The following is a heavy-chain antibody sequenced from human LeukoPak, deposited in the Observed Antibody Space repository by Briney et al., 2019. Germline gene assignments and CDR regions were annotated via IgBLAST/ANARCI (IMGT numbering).Heavy chain of an antibody. CDR3: AKIQGYFDY. Sequence: GGSLRLSCAASGFTFSSYGMSWVRQAPGKGPQWVSAITGSGGTTYYADPVKGRFTISRDNSKNTLYLQMNSLRAEDTAVYYCAKIQGYFDYWGQGTLVTVSS. V-gene: IGHV3-23*01. CDR2: ITGSGGTT. J-gene: IGHJ4*02. CDR1: GFTFSSYG.